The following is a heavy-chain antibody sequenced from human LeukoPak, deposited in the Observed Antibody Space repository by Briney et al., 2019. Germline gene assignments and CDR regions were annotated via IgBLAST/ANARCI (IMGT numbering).Heavy chain of an antibody. Sequence: SQTLSLTCTVSGGSISSGGYYWSWIRQHPGKGLEWIGYIYYSGSTYYNPSLKGRVTISVDTSKNQFSLKLSSVTAADTAVYYCARSTNYYDSSGFGYWGQGTLVTVSS. D-gene: IGHD3-22*01. V-gene: IGHV4-31*03. CDR3: ARSTNYYDSSGFGY. CDR1: GGSISSGGYY. J-gene: IGHJ4*02. CDR2: IYYSGST.